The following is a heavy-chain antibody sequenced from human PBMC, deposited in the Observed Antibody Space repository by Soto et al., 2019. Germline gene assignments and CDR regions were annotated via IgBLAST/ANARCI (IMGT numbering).Heavy chain of an antibody. D-gene: IGHD2-2*01. CDR1: GASVSSGNQY. Sequence: SETLSLTCPVSGASVSSGNQYWSWIRQPPGKRLEWIGFIYNSVITNYSPSLKSRVSISADTSRNQFSLKLSSVTAADTAVYYCATMSDPEVVPAAFDYWGQGTLVTVS. CDR3: ATMSDPEVVPAAFDY. CDR2: IYNSVIT. J-gene: IGHJ4*02. V-gene: IGHV4-61*01.